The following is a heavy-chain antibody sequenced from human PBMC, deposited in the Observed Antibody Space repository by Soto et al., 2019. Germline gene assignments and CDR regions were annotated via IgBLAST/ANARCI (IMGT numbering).Heavy chain of an antibody. CDR3: ARPTAGGGWLLQYYYYGMDV. D-gene: IGHD6-19*01. CDR1: GGTFSSYA. V-gene: IGHV1-69*13. Sequence: SVKVSCKASGGTFSSYAISWVRQAPGQGLEWMGGIIPIFGTANYAQKFQGRVTITADESTSTAYMELSSLRSEDTAVYYCARPTAGGGWLLQYYYYGMDVWGQGTTVTVSS. CDR2: IIPIFGTA. J-gene: IGHJ6*02.